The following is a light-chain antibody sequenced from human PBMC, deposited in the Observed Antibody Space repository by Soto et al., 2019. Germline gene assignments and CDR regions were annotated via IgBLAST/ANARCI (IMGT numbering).Light chain of an antibody. CDR2: GAS. V-gene: IGKV3-11*01. CDR3: QQRSNWPPF. CDR1: QSVGSF. J-gene: IGKJ2*01. Sequence: EIVLTQSPATLSLSPGERATLSCRASQSVGSFLAWFQQKPGQAPRLLIYGASNRATGVPARFSGSGSGTDFALTISSLEPEDFAVYYCQQRSNWPPFFGQGTKLKIK.